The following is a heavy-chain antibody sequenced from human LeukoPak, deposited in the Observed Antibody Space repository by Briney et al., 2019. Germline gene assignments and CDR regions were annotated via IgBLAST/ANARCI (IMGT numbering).Heavy chain of an antibody. J-gene: IGHJ5*02. D-gene: IGHD3-22*01. CDR2: IIPIFGTA. Sequence: ASVKVSCRASGGTFSSYAISWVRQAPGQGLEWMGGIIPIFGTANYAQKFQGRVTITTDESTSTAYMELSSLRSEDTAVYYCARDWSTMIEGSYNWFDPWGQGTLVTVSS. CDR3: ARDWSTMIEGSYNWFDP. V-gene: IGHV1-69*05. CDR1: GGTFSSYA.